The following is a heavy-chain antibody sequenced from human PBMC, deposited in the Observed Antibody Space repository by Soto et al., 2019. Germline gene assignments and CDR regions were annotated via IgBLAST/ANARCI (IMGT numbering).Heavy chain of an antibody. J-gene: IGHJ4*02. CDR3: ARHLGDFWSGYYDY. V-gene: IGHV4-59*08. CDR2: IYYSGST. Sequence: SETLSLTCTVSGGSISSYYWSWIRQPPGKGLEWIGYIYYSGSTNYNPSLKSRVTISVDTSKHQFSLKLSSVTAADTAVYYCARHLGDFWSGYYDYWGQGTLVTVSS. CDR1: GGSISSYY. D-gene: IGHD3-3*01.